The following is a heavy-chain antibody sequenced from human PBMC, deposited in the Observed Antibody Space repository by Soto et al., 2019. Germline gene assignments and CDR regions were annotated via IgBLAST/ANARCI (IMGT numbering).Heavy chain of an antibody. CDR1: GYTFRTYG. V-gene: IGHV1-18*01. J-gene: IGHJ4*02. Sequence: QVQLVQSGAEVKKPGASVKVSCKTSGYTFRTYGITWVRQAPGHGLEWMGWISAYNGNTNYAQNLQGRDTLTTDTSTSTAYMELRSLRSDDTAVYFCASEDVDTGLWGQGTLVTVSS. CDR3: ASEDVDTGL. D-gene: IGHD5-18*01. CDR2: ISAYNGNT.